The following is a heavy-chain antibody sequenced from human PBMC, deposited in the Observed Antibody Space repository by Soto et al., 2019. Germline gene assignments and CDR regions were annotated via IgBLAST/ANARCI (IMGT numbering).Heavy chain of an antibody. D-gene: IGHD3-16*02. V-gene: IGHV3-30-3*01. CDR2: ISYDGSNK. J-gene: IGHJ6*02. Sequence: QVQLVESGGGVVQPGRFLRLSCAASGFTFSSYAMHWVRQAPGKGLEWVAVISYDGSNKYYADSVKGRFTITRDNSKNTLYLKMNSLRAEDTAVYYCARELIVHTYYYCGMDVWGQGTTVTVS. CDR1: GFTFSSYA. CDR3: ARELIVHTYYYCGMDV.